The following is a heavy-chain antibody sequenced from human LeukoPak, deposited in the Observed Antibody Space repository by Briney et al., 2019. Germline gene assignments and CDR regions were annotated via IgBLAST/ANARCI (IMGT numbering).Heavy chain of an antibody. V-gene: IGHV4-59*01. CDR1: GDSINRYY. D-gene: IGHD5-24*01. CDR3: ARGRWLPNAFDI. Sequence: PETLSLTCTLPGDSINRYYGNWIRQPPGKGLEWIGYIYYSGRTDYNPSLKSRVTISVDTYKHQFSMNLKSVTAADTAVYFCARGRWLPNAFDIWGQGTVVTVFS. CDR2: IYYSGRT. J-gene: IGHJ3*02.